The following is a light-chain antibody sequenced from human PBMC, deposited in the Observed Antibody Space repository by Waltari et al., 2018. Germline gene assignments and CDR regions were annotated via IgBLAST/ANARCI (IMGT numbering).Light chain of an antibody. CDR2: DAS. V-gene: IGKV3-11*01. CDR1: QSVSTS. J-gene: IGKJ1*01. CDR3: QRRSNSPPWT. Sequence: EIVLTLSPVTLSLSPGERATLSCRASQSVSTSLAWYQHRPGQAPRLLLYDASTRATGIPARFSGSGSGTDFTLTISSLEPEDFAVYYCQRRSNSPPWTFGQGTTVEVK.